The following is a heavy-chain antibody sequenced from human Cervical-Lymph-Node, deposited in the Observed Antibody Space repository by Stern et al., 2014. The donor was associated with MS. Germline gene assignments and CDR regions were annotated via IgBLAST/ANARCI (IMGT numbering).Heavy chain of an antibody. CDR1: GFSFGSHS. V-gene: IGHV1-18*01. CDR2: ISAYTGDT. Sequence: VHLVESGAEVKKPGASVKVSCKASGFSFGSHSFNWVRQAPGQGLEWMGWISAYTGDTDYAQKVQGRVTMTTDTSTSTVFMDLRSLTSDDTAVYYCARNKGSGWSFFDYWGQGTLVTVSS. D-gene: IGHD6-19*01. J-gene: IGHJ4*02. CDR3: ARNKGSGWSFFDY.